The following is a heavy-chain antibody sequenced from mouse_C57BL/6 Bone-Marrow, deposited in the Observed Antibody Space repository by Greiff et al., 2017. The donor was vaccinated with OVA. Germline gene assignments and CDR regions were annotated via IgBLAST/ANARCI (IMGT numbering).Heavy chain of an antibody. CDR1: GFNIKDYY. V-gene: IGHV14-4*01. CDR2: IDPENGDT. CDR3: AATNYY. J-gene: IGHJ3*01. Sequence: EVQLVESGAELVRPGASVKLSCTASGFNIKDYYMHWVKQRPEQGLEWIGWIDPENGDTEYASKFQGKATITADTSSNTAYLQLSSLTSEDTAVYYCAATNYYWGQGTLVTVSA. D-gene: IGHD2-1*01.